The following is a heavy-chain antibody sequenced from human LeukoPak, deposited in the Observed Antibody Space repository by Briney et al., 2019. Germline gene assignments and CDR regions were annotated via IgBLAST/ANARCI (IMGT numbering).Heavy chain of an antibody. Sequence: GASVKVSCKASGYTFTSYGISWVRQAPGQGLEWMGGIIPMFGTVNYAQKFQGRVTMTADESTGTAYMELSSLRFEDTAVYYCARSLVVPAAMAPNFDYWGQGTLVTASS. CDR1: GYTFTSYG. V-gene: IGHV1-69*13. CDR3: ARSLVVPAAMAPNFDY. CDR2: IIPMFGTV. D-gene: IGHD2-2*01. J-gene: IGHJ4*02.